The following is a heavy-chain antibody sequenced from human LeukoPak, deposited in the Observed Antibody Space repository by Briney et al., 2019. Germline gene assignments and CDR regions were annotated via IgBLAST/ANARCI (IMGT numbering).Heavy chain of an antibody. Sequence: GGSLRLSCTASSGYSMNWVRQAPGKGLEWVAYISSASSTIYYADSVEGRFTISRDNAQNSLNLQMNSLRAEDTAVYYCAREGVGYGYFGYMDVWGKGTTVTVS. D-gene: IGHD5-18*01. J-gene: IGHJ6*03. CDR3: AREGVGYGYFGYMDV. CDR2: ISSASSTI. V-gene: IGHV3-48*04. CDR1: SGYS.